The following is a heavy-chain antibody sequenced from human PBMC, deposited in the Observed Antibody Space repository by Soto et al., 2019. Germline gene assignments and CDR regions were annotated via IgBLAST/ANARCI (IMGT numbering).Heavy chain of an antibody. CDR2: ISSSSSYT. D-gene: IGHD6-19*01. V-gene: IGHV3-11*06. CDR3: ARSVAVAGTMGVYFDY. Sequence: PXESLRLSCAASGFTFSDYYMSWIRQAPGKGLEWVSYISSSSSYTNYADSVKGRFTISRDNAKNSLYLQMNSLRAEDTAVYYCARSVAVAGTMGVYFDYWGQGTLVTVS. CDR1: GFTFSDYY. J-gene: IGHJ4*02.